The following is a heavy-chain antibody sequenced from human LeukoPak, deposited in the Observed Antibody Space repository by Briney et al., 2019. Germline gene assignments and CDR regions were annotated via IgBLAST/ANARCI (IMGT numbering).Heavy chain of an antibody. CDR1: GFSLSTSGVG. CDR2: IYWDDDK. J-gene: IGHJ5*02. V-gene: IGHV2-5*02. CDR3: ALAPRYSYGLKFDT. D-gene: IGHD5-18*01. Sequence: SGPTLVNPTQTLTLTCTFSGFSLSTSGVGVGWIRQPPGKALEWLALIYWDDDKRYSPSLRSRLTITKDTSKNQVVLTMTNMDPGNTPTNSWALAPRYSYGLKFDTWGKGTLVTVS.